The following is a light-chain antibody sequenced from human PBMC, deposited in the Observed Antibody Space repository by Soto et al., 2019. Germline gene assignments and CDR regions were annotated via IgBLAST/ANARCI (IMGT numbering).Light chain of an antibody. J-gene: IGKJ1*01. V-gene: IGKV3-11*01. Sequence: ELTQCPSALSLSPGERATLSCRASGSVXDEFVWYQPKPGQAPRLLXVNSSNSATGSPARLSGSGYATDFTRSISSLDPDDCAGYYWHQYDKGPQTFGQGTKVDIK. CDR1: GSVXDE. CDR3: HQYDKGPQT. CDR2: NSS.